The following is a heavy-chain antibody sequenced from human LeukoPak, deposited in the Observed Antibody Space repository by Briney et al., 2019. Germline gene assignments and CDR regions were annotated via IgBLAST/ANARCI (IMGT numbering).Heavy chain of an antibody. J-gene: IGHJ4*02. D-gene: IGHD2-2*01. CDR3: ARDMGTSYVDY. CDR1: GFTFSSYG. Sequence: GGSLRLSCAASGFTFSSYGMHWVRQAPGKGLEWVAIISYDGSKKYYGDSVKGRFTISRDNSKNTLYLQMNSLRAEDTAVYYCARDMGTSYVDYWGQGTLVTVSS. CDR2: ISYDGSKK. V-gene: IGHV3-33*05.